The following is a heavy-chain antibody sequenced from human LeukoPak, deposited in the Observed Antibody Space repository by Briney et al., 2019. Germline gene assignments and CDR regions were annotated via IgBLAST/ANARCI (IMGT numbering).Heavy chain of an antibody. CDR1: GGSFSGYY. J-gene: IGHJ4*02. V-gene: IGHV4-34*01. Sequence: KASETLSLTCAVYGGSFSGYYWSWIRQPPGKGLEWIGEIDHSGSTNYNPSLKSRVTISVDTSKNQFSLKLTSVTAADTAVYYCARCCLQRDGDNGGGDYWGQGTLVTVSS. CDR3: ARCCLQRDGDNGGGDY. D-gene: IGHD4-17*01. CDR2: IDHSGST.